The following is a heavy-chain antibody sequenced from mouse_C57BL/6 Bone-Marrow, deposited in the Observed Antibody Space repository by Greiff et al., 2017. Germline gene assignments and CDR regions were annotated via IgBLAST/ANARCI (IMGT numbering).Heavy chain of an antibody. Sequence: EVQLQQSGPGLVKPSQSLSLTCSVTGYSITSGYYWNWIRQFPGNKLEWMGYISYDGSNNYNPSLKNRISITRDTSKNQFFLKLNAVTTEDTATYDCARGNWFAYWGQGTLVTVSA. J-gene: IGHJ3*01. CDR3: ARGNWFAY. CDR2: ISYDGSN. CDR1: GYSITSGYY. V-gene: IGHV3-6*01.